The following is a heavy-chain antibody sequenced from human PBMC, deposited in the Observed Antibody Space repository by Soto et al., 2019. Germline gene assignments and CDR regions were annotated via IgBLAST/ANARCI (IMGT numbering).Heavy chain of an antibody. Sequence: GGSLILSCAASGFMFSAYWMSWVRQDPGKGLEWVATISGGASDKFYVDSVKGRFTISRDDSKNTLYLQMNSLRDEDTAVYYCVREDWHRFDSWGQGTLVTVSS. D-gene: IGHD2-21*01. CDR3: VREDWHRFDS. V-gene: IGHV3-7*01. CDR1: GFMFSAYW. J-gene: IGHJ4*02. CDR2: ISGGASDK.